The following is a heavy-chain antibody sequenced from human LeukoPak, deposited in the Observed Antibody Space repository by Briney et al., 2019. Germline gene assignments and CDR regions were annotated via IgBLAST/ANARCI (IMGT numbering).Heavy chain of an antibody. CDR3: ARRGGQDTLTAYPDY. Sequence: GRSLRLSCAASGFTFSSYAMSWVRQAPGKGLEWVSLISSGSSFTYYADSVKGRFTIYRDNAKNSLYLQMNSLGVEGTAVYYCARRGGQDTLTAYPDYWGQGTLVTVSS. CDR2: ISSGSSFT. D-gene: IGHD3-9*01. CDR1: GFTFSSYA. V-gene: IGHV3-21*01. J-gene: IGHJ4*02.